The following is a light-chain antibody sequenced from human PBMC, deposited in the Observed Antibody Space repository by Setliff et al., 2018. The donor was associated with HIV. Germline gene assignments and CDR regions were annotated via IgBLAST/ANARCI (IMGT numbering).Light chain of an antibody. CDR3: SSYTVSSSLI. J-gene: IGLJ2*01. V-gene: IGLV2-14*01. CDR2: EVT. Sequence: VLAQPASVSGSPGQSITISCTGTSSDVGGYNYVSWYQQHPGKAPKLVIYEVTDRPSGVSSRFSGSKSGNTASLTISGLQAEDEADYYCSSYTVSSSLIFGGGTK. CDR1: SSDVGGYNY.